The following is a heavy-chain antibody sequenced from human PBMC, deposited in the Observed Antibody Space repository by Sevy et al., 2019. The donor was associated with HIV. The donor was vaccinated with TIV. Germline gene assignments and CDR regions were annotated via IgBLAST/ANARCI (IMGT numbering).Heavy chain of an antibody. D-gene: IGHD6-19*01. V-gene: IGHV3-30-3*01. CDR3: ARDLRAVARYCFDD. CDR2: ISYDGSNK. CDR1: EFTFSNYA. Sequence: VGSLRLSCTASEFTFSNYAMHWVRQAPGKELEWVAVISYDGSNKYYTHSVKGRFTISRDNSKNTLYPQMDSLRAEDTAVYYCARDLRAVARYCFDDWGQGTLVTVSS. J-gene: IGHJ4*02.